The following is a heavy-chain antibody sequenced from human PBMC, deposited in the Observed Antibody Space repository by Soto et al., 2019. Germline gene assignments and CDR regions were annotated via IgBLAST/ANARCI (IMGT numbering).Heavy chain of an antibody. CDR2: IYYSGST. CDR3: ARGGWRHIDY. CDR1: GGSISVYY. Sequence: QVQLQESGPGLVKPSETLSLTCTVSGGSISVYYWSWIRQPPGKGLEWIGYIYYSGSTNYNPSLKSRVTIPVDTSKGQFSLKQSSVTAADTAVYYCARGGWRHIDYWGQGTLVTVSS. J-gene: IGHJ4*02. V-gene: IGHV4-59*08. D-gene: IGHD3-3*01.